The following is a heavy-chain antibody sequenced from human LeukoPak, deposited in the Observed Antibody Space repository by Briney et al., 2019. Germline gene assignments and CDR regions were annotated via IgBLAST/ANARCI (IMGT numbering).Heavy chain of an antibody. J-gene: IGHJ3*02. D-gene: IGHD3-22*01. CDR1: GYTFTSYD. Sequence: ASVKVSCKASGYTFTSYDINWVRQATGQGLEWMGWMNPNNGNTGYAQKFQGRVTMTRDMSTSTVYMELSSLRSEDTAVYYCARDRVTYYYDSSGGTDAFDIWGQGTMSPSLQ. V-gene: IGHV1-8*01. CDR3: ARDRVTYYYDSSGGTDAFDI. CDR2: MNPNNGNT.